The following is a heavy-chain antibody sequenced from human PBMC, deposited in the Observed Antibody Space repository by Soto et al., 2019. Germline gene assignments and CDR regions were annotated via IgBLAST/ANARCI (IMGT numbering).Heavy chain of an antibody. V-gene: IGHV3-53*02. CDR1: GLSVSNNY. J-gene: IGHJ4*02. Sequence: EVQLVETGGGLIQPGGSLRLSCSASGLSVSNNYMTWVRQAPGKGLEWVSVIFSGGNAYYADSVKGRFTISRDNSKNTLYFQMDSLRAEDTAFYYCTMLLPKYVSGWYYTDYWGQGTLVTVSP. D-gene: IGHD6-19*01. CDR2: IFSGGNA. CDR3: TMLLPKYVSGWYYTDY.